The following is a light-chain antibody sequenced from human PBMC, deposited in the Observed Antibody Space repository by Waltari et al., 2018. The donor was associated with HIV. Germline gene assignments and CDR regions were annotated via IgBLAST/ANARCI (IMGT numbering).Light chain of an antibody. CDR3: QSYDSNLSGL. CDR2: GNS. J-gene: IGLJ2*01. V-gene: IGLV1-40*01. Sequence: QSELTQPPSVSAAPGQRVTIPCTGSSSNIGAGYDLHWYQQVPGRAPKVVIYGNSNRPSGVPDRFSGSKSGSSASLVITGLQSEDEADYYCQSYDSNLSGLFGGGTKVTVL. CDR1: SSNIGAGYD.